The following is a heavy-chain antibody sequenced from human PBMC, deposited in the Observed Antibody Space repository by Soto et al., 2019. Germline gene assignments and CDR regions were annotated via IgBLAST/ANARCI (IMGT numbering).Heavy chain of an antibody. CDR1: GFTFSFYP. Sequence: EVVLLESGGGLVQPGGSLRLSCAASGFTFSFYPMSWVRQAPGKGLEWVSLISGTGDSSEYANSVKGRFTISRDYSKTTVFLQMNSLRAEDTAGYFCAKDNGNYGSGSFSHWGQGTLVTVSS. CDR2: ISGTGDSS. V-gene: IGHV3-23*01. J-gene: IGHJ4*02. D-gene: IGHD3-10*01. CDR3: AKDNGNYGSGSFSH.